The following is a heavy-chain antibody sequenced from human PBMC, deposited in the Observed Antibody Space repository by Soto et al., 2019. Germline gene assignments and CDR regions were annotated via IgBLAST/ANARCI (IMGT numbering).Heavy chain of an antibody. CDR1: GGSIRSGGYY. D-gene: IGHD2-21*02. J-gene: IGHJ4*02. V-gene: IGHV4-31*03. CDR2: IYYRGGT. Sequence: QVQLQESGPGLVKPSQTLSLTCTVSGGSIRSGGYYWSWSRQRPGKGLEWIGYIYYRGGTDYNPSLKSRVTISVDPSKNQFSLKLSSVTAADTAVYYCASGYGGNSGLDYWGQGTLVTVSS. CDR3: ASGYGGNSGLDY.